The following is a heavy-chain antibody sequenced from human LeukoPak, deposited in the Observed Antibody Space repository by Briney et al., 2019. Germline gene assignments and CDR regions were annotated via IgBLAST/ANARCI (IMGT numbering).Heavy chain of an antibody. D-gene: IGHD4-17*01. Sequence: SEALSLTCTVSGGSISSGGYYWSWIRQHPGKGLEWIGYIYYSGSTYYNPSLKSRVTISVDTSKNQFSLKLSSVTAADTAVYYCARVHGFYGMDVWGQGTTVTVSS. CDR3: ARVHGFYGMDV. J-gene: IGHJ6*02. CDR2: IYYSGST. CDR1: GGSISSGGYY. V-gene: IGHV4-31*03.